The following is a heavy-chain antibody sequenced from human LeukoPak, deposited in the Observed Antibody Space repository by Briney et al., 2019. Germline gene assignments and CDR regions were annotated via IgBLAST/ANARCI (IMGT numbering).Heavy chain of an antibody. V-gene: IGHV3-30*02. CDR2: IRYDGSNK. J-gene: IGHJ4*02. CDR1: GFTFSNAW. CDR3: AKAESGQMATIAY. Sequence: PGGSLRLSCAASGFTFSNAWMSWVRQAPGKGLEWVAFIRYDGSNKYYADSVKGRFTISRDNSKNTLYLQMNSLRAEDTAVYYCAKAESGQMATIAYWGQGTLVTVSS. D-gene: IGHD5-24*01.